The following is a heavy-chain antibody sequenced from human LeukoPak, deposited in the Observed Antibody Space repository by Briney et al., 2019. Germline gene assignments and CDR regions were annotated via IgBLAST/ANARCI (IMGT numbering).Heavy chain of an antibody. Sequence: GASVKVSCKASGYTFTGYYMHLVRQAPGQGLEWMGWINPNSGDTKYAENFQDRVTMTWDTSVSTAYMELSSLTSDDTAVYYCASKGDGSCSSSRCQGAFDFWGRGSMVTVSS. CDR2: INPNSGDT. D-gene: IGHD2-2*01. CDR1: GYTFTGYY. CDR3: ASKGDGSCSSSRCQGAFDF. V-gene: IGHV1-2*02. J-gene: IGHJ3*01.